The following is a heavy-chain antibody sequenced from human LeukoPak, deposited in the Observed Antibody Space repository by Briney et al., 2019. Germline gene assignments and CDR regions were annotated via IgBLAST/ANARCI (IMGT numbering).Heavy chain of an antibody. V-gene: IGHV1-69*06. D-gene: IGHD6-6*01. CDR3: AREYSSSSSYFDY. CDR1: GYTFTGYY. J-gene: IGHJ4*02. CDR2: IIPIFGTA. Sequence: GASVKVSCKASGYTFTGYYMHWVRQAPGQGLEWMGGIIPIFGTANYAQKFQGRVTITADKSTSTAYMELSSLRSEDTAVYYCAREYSSSSSYFDYWGQGTLVTVSS.